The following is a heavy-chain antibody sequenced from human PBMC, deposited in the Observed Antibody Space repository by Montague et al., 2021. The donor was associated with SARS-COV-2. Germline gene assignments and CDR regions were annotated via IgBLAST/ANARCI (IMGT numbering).Heavy chain of an antibody. CDR2: INSDGSTT. CDR1: GFTFSSYW. D-gene: IGHD6-13*01. Sequence: SLSLSWSASGFTFSSYWMHWVRQAPGKGLVWVSRINSDGSTTTYADSVKGRFTISRDNAKNTLYLQMNSLRAEDTAVYYCATIAAVATGDYWGQGTLVTVSS. CDR3: ATIAAVATGDY. V-gene: IGHV3-74*01. J-gene: IGHJ4*02.